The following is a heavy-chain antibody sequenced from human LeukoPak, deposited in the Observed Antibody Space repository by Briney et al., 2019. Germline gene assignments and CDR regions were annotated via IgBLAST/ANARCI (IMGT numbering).Heavy chain of an antibody. CDR1: GGSITSYY. D-gene: IGHD3-10*01. J-gene: IGHJ2*01. CDR3: ARDLRVTTRGVYYGWYFDL. CDR2: LYYSGST. Sequence: SETLSLTCTVSGGSITSYYWSWIRQPPGKGLEWIWYLYYSGSTNYNPSLKSRVTISVDTSKNQFSLRLNSVTAADTAVYYCARDLRVTTRGVYYGWYFDLWGRGTLVTVSS. V-gene: IGHV4-59*01.